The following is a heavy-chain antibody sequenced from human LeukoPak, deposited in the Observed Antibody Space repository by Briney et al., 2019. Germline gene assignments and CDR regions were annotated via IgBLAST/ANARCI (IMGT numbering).Heavy chain of an antibody. CDR1: GASISSTSYY. CDR2: TYYRGTT. J-gene: IGHJ6*03. Sequence: SDTLSLTCTVSGASISSTSYYWGWIRQPPGKGLEWIGSTYYRGTTYYNPSLKSRVTISVDTSKNQFSLQLSSVTAADTAVYYCARDSSGWIYYYYMDVWGKGTTVTISS. D-gene: IGHD6-19*01. V-gene: IGHV4-39*07. CDR3: ARDSSGWIYYYYMDV.